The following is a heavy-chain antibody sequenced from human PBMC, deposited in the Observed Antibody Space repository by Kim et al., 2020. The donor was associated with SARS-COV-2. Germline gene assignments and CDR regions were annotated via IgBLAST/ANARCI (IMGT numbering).Heavy chain of an antibody. V-gene: IGHV3-23*01. CDR3: VTRLVAPFDY. D-gene: IGHD2-21*01. CDR2: ISDAPTGHT. J-gene: IGHJ4*02. CDR1: GFAFSSYT. Sequence: GGSLRLSCAASGFAFSSYTMNWVRQAPGKGLEWVSTISDAPTGHTHYADSVKGRFTISRDDSKNTGSLHMDSLRDEDTAIYYCVTRLVAPFDYWGQGTLVTVSS.